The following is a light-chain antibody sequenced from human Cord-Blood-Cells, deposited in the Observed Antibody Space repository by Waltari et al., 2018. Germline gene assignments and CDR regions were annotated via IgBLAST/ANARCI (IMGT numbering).Light chain of an antibody. CDR3: QQRSNWPPLT. V-gene: IGKV3-11*01. CDR1: QSVSSY. Sequence: EIVLTQSPATLSLSRGEQATLSCRASQSVSSYLAWYQQKPGQAPRLLIYDASNRATGIPARFSGSGSGTDFTLTISSLEPEDFAVYYCQQRSNWPPLTFGGGTKVEIK. CDR2: DAS. J-gene: IGKJ4*01.